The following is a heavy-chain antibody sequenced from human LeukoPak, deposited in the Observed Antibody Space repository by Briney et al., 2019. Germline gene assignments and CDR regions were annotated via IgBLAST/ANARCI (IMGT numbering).Heavy chain of an antibody. J-gene: IGHJ4*02. CDR2: IYYSGST. Sequence: SETLSLTCAVYGGSFSGYYWSWIRQHPGKGLEWIGYIYYSGSTYYNPSLKSRVTISVDTSKNQFSLKLSSVTAADTAVYYCARGRQPTYYYDSSGYYLDYWGQGTLVTVSS. D-gene: IGHD3-22*01. V-gene: IGHV4-31*11. CDR1: GGSFSGYY. CDR3: ARGRQPTYYYDSSGYYLDY.